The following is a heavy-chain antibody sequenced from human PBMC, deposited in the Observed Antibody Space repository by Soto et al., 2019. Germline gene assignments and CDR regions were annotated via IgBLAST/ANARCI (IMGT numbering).Heavy chain of an antibody. Sequence: PSETLALTCAVYGGSFSGYYWSGIRQPPGKGLEWIGEINHSGSTNYNPSLKSRVTISVDTSKNQFSLKLSSVTAADTAVYYCARGSPQLWFLSGFDPWGQGTLVTVSS. CDR2: INHSGST. CDR1: GGSFSGYY. D-gene: IGHD5-18*01. V-gene: IGHV4-34*01. J-gene: IGHJ5*02. CDR3: ARGSPQLWFLSGFDP.